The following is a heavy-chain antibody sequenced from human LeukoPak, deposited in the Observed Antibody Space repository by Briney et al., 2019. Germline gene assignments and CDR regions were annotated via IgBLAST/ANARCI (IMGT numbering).Heavy chain of an antibody. V-gene: IGHV4-4*09. D-gene: IGHD6-6*01. J-gene: IGHJ4*02. CDR1: GGSISTDY. CDR2: IYSSGST. CDR3: ARLAGSSSSDY. Sequence: SETLSLTCTVSGGSISTDYWSWIRQPPGKGLEWIGYIYSSGSTNYNPSLKSRVTISVDTSKNQFSLRLNSVTAADTAVYYCARLAGSSSSDYWGQGTLVTVSS.